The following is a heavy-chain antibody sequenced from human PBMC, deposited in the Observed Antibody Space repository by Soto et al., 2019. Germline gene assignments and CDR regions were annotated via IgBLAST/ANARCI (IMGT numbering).Heavy chain of an antibody. Sequence: PGGSMRLSCAPSGVTFNNYGIHWVRQAPGKGLEWVAVMWAGGRKENYADSVKGRFTMSRDLSKNTLYLQMDSLRAEDTAVYYCTSDLPDNWFDPWGRGTQVTVSS. CDR1: GVTFNNYG. CDR3: TSDLPDNWFDP. J-gene: IGHJ5*01. V-gene: IGHV3-33*01. CDR2: MWAGGRKE. D-gene: IGHD3-22*01.